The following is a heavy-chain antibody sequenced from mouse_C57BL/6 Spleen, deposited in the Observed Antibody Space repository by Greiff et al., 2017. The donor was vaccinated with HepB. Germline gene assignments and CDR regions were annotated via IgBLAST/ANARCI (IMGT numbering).Heavy chain of an antibody. CDR3: ASPYYYGSSYVAY. CDR2: INPNNGGT. V-gene: IGHV1-26*01. Sequence: VQLQQSGPELVKPGASVKISCKASGYTFTDYYMNWVKQSHGKSLEWIGDINPNNGGTSYNQKFKGKATLTVDKSSSTAYMELRSLTSEDSAVYYCASPYYYGSSYVAYWGQGTLVTVSA. D-gene: IGHD1-1*01. J-gene: IGHJ3*01. CDR1: GYTFTDYY.